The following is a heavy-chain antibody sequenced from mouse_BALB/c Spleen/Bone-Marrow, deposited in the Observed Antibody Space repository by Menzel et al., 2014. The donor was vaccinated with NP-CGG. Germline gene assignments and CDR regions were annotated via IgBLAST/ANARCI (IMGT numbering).Heavy chain of an antibody. D-gene: IGHD2-4*01. CDR1: GFTFSSFG. CDR3: ARKGAMITHYYAMDY. Sequence: EVKLVESGGGLVQPGGSRQLSCAASGFTFSSFGMHWVRQAPEKGLEWVAYISNGSSTIYYADTVKGRFTISRDNPKNTRFLQMTSLRSEDTAMYYCARKGAMITHYYAMDYRGQGTSVTVSS. CDR2: ISNGSSTI. V-gene: IGHV5-17*02. J-gene: IGHJ4*01.